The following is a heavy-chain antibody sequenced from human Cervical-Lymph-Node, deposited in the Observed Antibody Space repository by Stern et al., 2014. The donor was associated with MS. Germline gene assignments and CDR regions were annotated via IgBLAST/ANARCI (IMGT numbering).Heavy chain of an antibody. J-gene: IGHJ4*02. Sequence: VQLVQSGPEVKKPGSSVKVSCKASGGSFKTYAITWVRQAPGHGPEWMGGTIPMFASTNIAQRFQGRVTITADESTNTAYMEMRSLRTEDTAVYYCARDRNGEGVMAYWGQGTLVTVSS. CDR1: GGSFKTYA. V-gene: IGHV1-69*01. CDR3: ARDRNGEGVMAY. CDR2: TIPMFAST. D-gene: IGHD3-16*01.